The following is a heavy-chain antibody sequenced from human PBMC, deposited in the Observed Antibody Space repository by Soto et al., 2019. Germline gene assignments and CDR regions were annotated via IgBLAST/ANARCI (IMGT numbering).Heavy chain of an antibody. Sequence: GGSLRLSCAASGFTFRTYAMSWVRQAPGKGLEWVSAISGSGGSTYYADSVEGRFTISRDNSKNTLFLQMSSLRAEDTAVYYCAKDPDEGEWGQGTLVTVS. CDR2: ISGSGGST. V-gene: IGHV3-23*01. CDR1: GFTFRTYA. CDR3: AKDPDEGE. J-gene: IGHJ1*01. D-gene: IGHD3-16*01.